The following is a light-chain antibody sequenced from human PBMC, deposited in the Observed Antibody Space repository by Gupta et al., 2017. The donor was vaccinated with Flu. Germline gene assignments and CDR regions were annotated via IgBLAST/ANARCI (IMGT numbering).Light chain of an antibody. V-gene: IGKV2D-29*02. J-gene: IGKJ4*01. CDR2: EVS. Sequence: IVMTQIPLSLSVTPGQQASMSCESSQSLVHSGGRTHLHWYLQRPGQSPELLIYEVSNRFSGVPQRFSGSGSGTNFTLKISRLEAEDVGIYYCMQSVQLPLTFGGGTRVDIK. CDR3: MQSVQLPLT. CDR1: QSLVHSGGRTH.